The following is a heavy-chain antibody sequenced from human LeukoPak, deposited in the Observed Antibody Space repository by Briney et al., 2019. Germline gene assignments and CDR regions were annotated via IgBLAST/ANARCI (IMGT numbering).Heavy chain of an antibody. D-gene: IGHD2/OR15-2a*01. CDR1: GFTVNSYA. CDR3: EKGPRRMYS. V-gene: IGHV3-23*01. Sequence: GGSLRLSCAASGFTVNSYAMSWVRQAPGKGLEWDSSISGSGGSTYYADSVKGRFTISRDNSQNTVYLQMNSLRAEDTAVYYCEKGPRRMYSWGKGPLVTVS. CDR2: ISGSGGST. J-gene: IGHJ4*02.